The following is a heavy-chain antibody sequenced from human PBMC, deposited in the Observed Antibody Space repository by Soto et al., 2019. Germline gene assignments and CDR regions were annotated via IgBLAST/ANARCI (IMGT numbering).Heavy chain of an antibody. Sequence: EVQLVESGGGLVKPGGSLRLSCAASGFTFSSYSMNWVRQAPGKGLEWVSSISSSSSYIYYADSVKGRFTISRDNGKNSRYLQNNSLRAEDTGVYYCARGPPLPHIVALFYYYYGMDVWGQGTTVTVSS. V-gene: IGHV3-21*01. CDR2: ISSSSSYI. CDR3: ARGPPLPHIVALFYYYYGMDV. J-gene: IGHJ6*02. D-gene: IGHD2-21*01. CDR1: GFTFSSYS.